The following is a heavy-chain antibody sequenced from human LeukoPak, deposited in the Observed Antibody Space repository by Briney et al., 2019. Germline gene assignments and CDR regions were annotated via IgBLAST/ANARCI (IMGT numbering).Heavy chain of an antibody. CDR3: ARNNDMDA. CDR2: IHQDGSEK. D-gene: IGHD1/OR15-1a*01. V-gene: IGHV3-7*03. CDR1: GFTFSNYW. J-gene: IGHJ6*02. Sequence: GGSLRLSCAASGFTFSNYWMSWVRQAPGKGLEWVASIHQDGSEKYYVESVKGRFTISRDTAKNSLYLQMNNLRAEDTALYYCARNNDMDAWGQGTTVIVSS.